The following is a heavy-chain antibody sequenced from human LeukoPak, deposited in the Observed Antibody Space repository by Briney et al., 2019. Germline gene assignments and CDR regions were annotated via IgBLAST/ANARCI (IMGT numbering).Heavy chain of an antibody. CDR2: IRSNSDGGTI. CDR1: GFAFSNAW. D-gene: IGHD3-22*01. J-gene: IGHJ5*02. Sequence: GGSLRLSCATSGFAFSNAWMNWVRQAPGKGLEWVGRIRSNSDGGTIDYAAPVKGRFTLSRDDSKTTLYLQMNSLQTEDTAVYYCATDFYDSTWGQGTLVTVSS. CDR3: ATDFYDST. V-gene: IGHV3-15*07.